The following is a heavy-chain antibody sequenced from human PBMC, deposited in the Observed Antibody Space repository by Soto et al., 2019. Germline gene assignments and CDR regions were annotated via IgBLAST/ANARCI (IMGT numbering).Heavy chain of an antibody. CDR2: ISGSGGST. V-gene: IGHV3-23*01. J-gene: IGHJ3*02. CDR3: AKGVRPLIVVVISDAFDI. CDR1: GFTFRGYA. D-gene: IGHD3-22*01. Sequence: EMQLLESGGGLVQPGGSLRLSCEASGFTFRGYAMSWVRQAPGKGLEWVSTISGSGGSTFYADSVKGRFTISRDNSRDTLYLQMNSLRAEDTAVYYCAKGVRPLIVVVISDAFDIWGQGTMVTVSS.